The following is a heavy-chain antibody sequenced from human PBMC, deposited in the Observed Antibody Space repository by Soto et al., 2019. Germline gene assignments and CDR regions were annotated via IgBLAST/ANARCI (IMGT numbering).Heavy chain of an antibody. CDR1: GYNFTTDW. V-gene: IGHV5-51*01. CDR2: IFPIDSEI. Sequence: HGESLKISCKTSGYNFTTDWIGWVRQKPGEGLEWMGIIFPIDSEITYSPSFEGQVTISADNSIITAYLQWSSLKASDTATYYCARLLVGTDFDYIGGSKYWGQGTLVTVSS. J-gene: IGHJ4*02. D-gene: IGHD3-16*01. CDR3: ARLLVGTDFDYIGGSKY.